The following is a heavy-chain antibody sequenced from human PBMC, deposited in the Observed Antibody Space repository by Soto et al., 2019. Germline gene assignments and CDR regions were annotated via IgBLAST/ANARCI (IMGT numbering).Heavy chain of an antibody. Sequence: QVQLQESGPRLVKPSGTLSLTCAVSGGSISSVNWWSWVRQSPGKGLEWIGEIYYTGMTKYNPSLKTRVTISIDKSKSQFYLRLSSVTVADTAMYYCARLGTDTAASGPDYWGQGTLVTVSS. D-gene: IGHD6-13*01. J-gene: IGHJ4*02. V-gene: IGHV4-4*02. CDR1: GGSISSVNW. CDR3: ARLGTDTAASGPDY. CDR2: IYYTGMT.